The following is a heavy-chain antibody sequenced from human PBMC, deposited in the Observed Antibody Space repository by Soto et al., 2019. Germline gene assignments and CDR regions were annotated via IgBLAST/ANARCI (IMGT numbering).Heavy chain of an antibody. D-gene: IGHD2-2*02. V-gene: IGHV1-8*01. Sequence: GASVKVSCKASGYTFSNYDINWVRQATGQGLEWMGWMSPNSGRTGYAQKFQGRVTMTRNTSSGTAYMELSSLRSEDTAVYYCARGKRYTNDYWGQGTLVTVSS. CDR2: MSPNSGRT. CDR1: GYTFSNYD. J-gene: IGHJ4*02. CDR3: ARGKRYTNDY.